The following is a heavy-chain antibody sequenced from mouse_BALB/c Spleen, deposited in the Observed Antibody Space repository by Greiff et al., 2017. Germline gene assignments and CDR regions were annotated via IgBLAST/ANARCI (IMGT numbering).Heavy chain of an antibody. CDR1: GFTFSSYA. CDR2: ISSGGSYT. J-gene: IGHJ2*01. CDR3: ARHTAYYRYDEDY. Sequence: EVQLVESGGGLVKPGGSLKLSCAASGFTFSSYAMSWVRQTPEKRLEWVATISSGGSYTYYPDSVKGRFTISRDNAKNTLYLQMSSLRSEDTAMYYCARHTAYYRYDEDYWGQGTTLTVSS. V-gene: IGHV5-9-3*01. D-gene: IGHD2-14*01.